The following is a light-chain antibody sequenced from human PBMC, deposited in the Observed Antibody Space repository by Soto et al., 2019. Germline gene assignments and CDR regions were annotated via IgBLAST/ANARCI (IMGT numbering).Light chain of an antibody. CDR1: QSMNDW. V-gene: IGKV1-5*01. CDR3: LRYNAFSQT. J-gene: IGKJ1*01. Sequence: DIQMTPSSSTLSASVRDRVTITCRASQSMNDWLAWYQQKPRKAPKVLIYDASSLQSGVPSRFSGSGSGTEFTLTIDSLQPDDVATYYCLRYNAFSQTFGQGTKVDIK. CDR2: DAS.